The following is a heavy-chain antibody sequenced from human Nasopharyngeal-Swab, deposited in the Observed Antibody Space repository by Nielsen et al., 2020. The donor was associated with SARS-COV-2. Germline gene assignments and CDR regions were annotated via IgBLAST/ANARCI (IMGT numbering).Heavy chain of an antibody. CDR3: ARDQAARLSHAGY. Sequence: SVKVSCKASGGTFSSYAISWVRQAPGQGLEWMGRIIPILGIANYAQKFQGRVTITADKSTSTVYMELSSLRSEDTAVYYCARDQAARLSHAGYWGQGTLVTVSS. CDR1: GGTFSSYA. J-gene: IGHJ4*02. V-gene: IGHV1-69*04. CDR2: IIPILGIA. D-gene: IGHD6-6*01.